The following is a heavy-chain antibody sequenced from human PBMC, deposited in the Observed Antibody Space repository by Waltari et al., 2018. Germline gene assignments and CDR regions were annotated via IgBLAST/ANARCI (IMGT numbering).Heavy chain of an antibody. Sequence: QLQLQESGPGVVKPSETLSLTCTVSGGSISSSSDFWAWIRQPPGRGLEWIGSVYYTETSYKNPSLRGRVTISVDTSKNHFSLKLTSVTAADTAVYYCARVNFGAVIYMDVWGQGTTVNVSS. CDR1: GGSISSSSDF. CDR3: ARVNFGAVIYMDV. V-gene: IGHV4-39*01. D-gene: IGHD3-3*01. J-gene: IGHJ6*03. CDR2: VYYTETS.